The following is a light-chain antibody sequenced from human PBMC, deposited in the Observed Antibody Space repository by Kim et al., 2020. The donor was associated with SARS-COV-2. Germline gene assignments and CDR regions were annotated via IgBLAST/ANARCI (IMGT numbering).Light chain of an antibody. CDR3: QHYGSSQIT. Sequence: EIVLTQSPGTLSFSPGERATLSCRASQSVSSRHLAWYQQKPGQAPRLLISGASSRATGIPDSFSGSGSGTDFTLTISRLEPEDFALYYCQHYGSSQITFGQGTRLEIK. J-gene: IGKJ5*01. CDR2: GAS. CDR1: QSVSSRH. V-gene: IGKV3-20*01.